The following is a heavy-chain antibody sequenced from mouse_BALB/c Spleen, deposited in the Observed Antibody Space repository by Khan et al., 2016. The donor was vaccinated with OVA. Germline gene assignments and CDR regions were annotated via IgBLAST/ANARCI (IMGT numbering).Heavy chain of an antibody. CDR2: IDPSTDYT. D-gene: IGHD2-1*01. V-gene: IGHV1-7*01. Sequence: VQLQESGTELAKPGASVRMSCKTSGYTFTTYWIHWVKQRPGQGLEWIGYIDPSTDYTDYNQKFKDKATLTADKSSSTAYMQLSSLTSEDSAVYYCASRGLYGIFVYWGQGTLVTVSA. J-gene: IGHJ3*01. CDR3: ASRGLYGIFVY. CDR1: GYTFTTYW.